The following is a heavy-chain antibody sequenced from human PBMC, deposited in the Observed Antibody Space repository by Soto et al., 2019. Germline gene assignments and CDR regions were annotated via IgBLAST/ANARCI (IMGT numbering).Heavy chain of an antibody. CDR1: GYTFTALY. CDR3: TTLRLDP. D-gene: IGHD6-25*01. CDR2: VNPSTGLT. J-gene: IGHJ5*02. V-gene: IGHV1-2*02. Sequence: ASVKVSCKASGYTFTALYMNWLRQAPGQGLEWMGWVNPSTGLTKYAQKFRDRVTMTRDTSINTAYMELSGLTSDDTAVYYCTTLRLDPWGQGTLVTVSS.